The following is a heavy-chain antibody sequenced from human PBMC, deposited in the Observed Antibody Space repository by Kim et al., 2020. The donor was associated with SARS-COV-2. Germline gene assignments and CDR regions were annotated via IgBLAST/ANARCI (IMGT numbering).Heavy chain of an antibody. D-gene: IGHD3-9*01. CDR2: ISWDGGST. CDR1: GFTFDDYT. Sequence: GGSLRLSCAASGFTFDDYTMHWVRQAPGKGLEWVSLISWDGGSTYYADSVKGRFTISRDNSKNSLYLQMNSLRTEDTALYYCAKDIASRYFDWLLSDGMDVWGQGATVTVSS. CDR3: AKDIASRYFDWLLSDGMDV. V-gene: IGHV3-43*01. J-gene: IGHJ6*02.